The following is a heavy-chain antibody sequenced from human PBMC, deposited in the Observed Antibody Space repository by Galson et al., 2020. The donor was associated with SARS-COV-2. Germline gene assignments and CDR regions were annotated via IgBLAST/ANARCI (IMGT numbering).Heavy chain of an antibody. Sequence: SGPTLVKPTHTLTLTCTFSGFSLTTSGVGVGWIRQPPVKALEWRPLIHWDDDKRYSPSLKSRLTITKNTSNNQVVLTMTNMDPVDTATYYCAHRATVTTLDYWGQGTLVTVSS. CDR2: IHWDDDK. CDR3: AHRATVTTLDY. CDR1: GFSLTTSGVG. J-gene: IGHJ4*02. V-gene: IGHV2-5*02. D-gene: IGHD4-17*01.